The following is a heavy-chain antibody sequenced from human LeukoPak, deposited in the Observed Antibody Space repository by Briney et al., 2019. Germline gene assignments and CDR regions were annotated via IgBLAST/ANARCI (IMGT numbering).Heavy chain of an antibody. D-gene: IGHD2-21*01. Sequence: SETLSLTCTVSGGSISSGHYYWSWIRQPAGKELEWIGRIHSSGTTNYNPSLQSRVTISLDTSKNQFSLELTSVTAADTAFYYCARLRDGLLFDYWGQGTLVTVSS. CDR1: GGSISSGHYY. V-gene: IGHV4-61*02. J-gene: IGHJ4*02. CDR3: ARLRDGLLFDY. CDR2: IHSSGTT.